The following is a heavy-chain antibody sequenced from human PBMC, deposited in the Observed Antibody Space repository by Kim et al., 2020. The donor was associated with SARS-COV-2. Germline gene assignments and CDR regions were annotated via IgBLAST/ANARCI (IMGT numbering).Heavy chain of an antibody. D-gene: IGHD6-13*01. CDR1: GFTFSHFA. CDR2: LSDSGGVT. Sequence: GGSLRLSCEASGFTFSHFAMTWVRQAPGKGLEWVSLLSDSGGVTFYADSVKGRFTISRDNSKNTLYLQMNSLRAEDTAVYYCAKKGIPSRGPCYFYLWGRSAPGSVSS. J-gene: IGHJ2*01. CDR3: AKKGIPSRGPCYFYL. V-gene: IGHV3-23*01.